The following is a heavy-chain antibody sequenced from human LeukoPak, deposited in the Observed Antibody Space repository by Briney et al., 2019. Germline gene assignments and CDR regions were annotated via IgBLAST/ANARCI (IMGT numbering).Heavy chain of an antibody. J-gene: IGHJ4*02. CDR2: IYYSGST. Sequence: SETLSLTCTVSGGSISSSSYYWGWLRQPPGKGLEWIGSIYYSGSTYYNPSLKSRVTISVDTSKNQFSLKLSSVTAADTAVYYCALGVVVAATCFGPDYWGQGTLVTVSS. D-gene: IGHD2-15*01. CDR3: ALGVVVAATCFGPDY. V-gene: IGHV4-39*01. CDR1: GGSISSSSYY.